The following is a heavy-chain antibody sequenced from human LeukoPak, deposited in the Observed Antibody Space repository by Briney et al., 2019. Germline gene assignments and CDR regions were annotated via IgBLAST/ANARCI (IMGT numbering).Heavy chain of an antibody. D-gene: IGHD3-22*01. V-gene: IGHV3-74*01. J-gene: IGHJ4*02. Sequence: GGSLRLSCAASGLTFISYWMHWVRQAPGKGLVWVSRINSDGSTTSYAASVKGRFTISRDTAKNTLYLQMYSLRAEDTAVYYCARGHHYYDSSAYYYWGQGTLVTVSS. CDR1: GLTFISYW. CDR3: ARGHHYYDSSAYYY. CDR2: INSDGSTT.